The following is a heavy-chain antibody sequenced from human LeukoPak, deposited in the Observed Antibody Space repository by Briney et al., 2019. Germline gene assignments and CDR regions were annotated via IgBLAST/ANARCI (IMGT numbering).Heavy chain of an antibody. V-gene: IGHV3-20*04. CDR3: ARLGVGATRDAFDM. J-gene: IGHJ3*02. Sequence: PGGSLRLSCAASGFTFGGYGMSWVRQAPGKGLEWVSGINRDGGSPGYADSVKGRFTTSRGNAMNYLYLQMMSLRAEDTALYYCARLGVGATRDAFDMWGQGTMVTVSS. CDR2: INRDGGSP. CDR1: GFTFGGYG. D-gene: IGHD1-26*01.